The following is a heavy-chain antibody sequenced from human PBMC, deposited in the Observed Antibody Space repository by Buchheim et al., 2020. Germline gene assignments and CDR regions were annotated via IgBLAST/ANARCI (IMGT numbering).Heavy chain of an antibody. CDR2: IYYSGST. CDR1: GGSISSSSYY. Sequence: QLQLQESGPGLVKPSETLSLTCTVSGGSISSSSYYWGWIRQPPGKGLEWIGSIYYSGSTYYNPSLKSRVTISVDTSKNQFSLKLSSVTAADTAVYYCARGGIDYDFWSGYYDYYFDYWGQGTL. V-gene: IGHV4-39*01. CDR3: ARGGIDYDFWSGYYDYYFDY. D-gene: IGHD3-3*01. J-gene: IGHJ4*02.